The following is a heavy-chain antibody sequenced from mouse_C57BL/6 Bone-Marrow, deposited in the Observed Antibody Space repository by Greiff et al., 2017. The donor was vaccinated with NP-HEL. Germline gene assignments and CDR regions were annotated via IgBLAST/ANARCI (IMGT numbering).Heavy chain of an antibody. V-gene: IGHV1-7*01. J-gene: IGHJ3*01. CDR3: AREGGYYYGSSYPWFAY. D-gene: IGHD1-1*01. Sequence: QVQLQQPGAELVKPGASVKVSCKASGYTFTSYWMHWVKQRPGQGLEWIGYINPSSGYTKYNQKFKDKATLTADKSSSTAYMQLSSLTSEDSAVYYCAREGGYYYGSSYPWFAYWGQGTLVTVSA. CDR2: INPSSGYT. CDR1: GYTFTSYW.